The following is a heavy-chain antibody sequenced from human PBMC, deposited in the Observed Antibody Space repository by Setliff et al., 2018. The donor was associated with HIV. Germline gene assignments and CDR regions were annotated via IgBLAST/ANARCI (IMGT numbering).Heavy chain of an antibody. CDR1: GFTFSSYW. CDR3: ARSHGNYYDSSGYYYVD. CDR2: INSDGSST. Sequence: GGSLRLSCAASGFTFSSYWMHWVRQAPGKGLVWVSRINSDGSSTSYADSVKGRFTISRDNAKNTLYLQMNSLRAEDTAVYYCARSHGNYYDSSGYYYVDWGQGTLVTVSS. D-gene: IGHD3-22*01. V-gene: IGHV3-74*01. J-gene: IGHJ4*02.